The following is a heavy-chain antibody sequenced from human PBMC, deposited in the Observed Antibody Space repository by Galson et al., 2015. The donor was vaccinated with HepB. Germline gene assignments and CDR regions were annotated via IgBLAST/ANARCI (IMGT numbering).Heavy chain of an antibody. J-gene: IGHJ4*02. CDR2: ISYDGSNK. V-gene: IGHV3-30-3*01. Sequence: SLRLSCAASGFTFSSYAMHWVRQAPGKGLEWVAVISYDGSNKYYADSVKGRFTISRDNSKNTLYLQMNSLRAEDTAVYYCARSVRYDILTGYSNVGIGFDYWGQGTLVTVSS. CDR3: ARSVRYDILTGYSNVGIGFDY. CDR1: GFTFSSYA. D-gene: IGHD3-9*01.